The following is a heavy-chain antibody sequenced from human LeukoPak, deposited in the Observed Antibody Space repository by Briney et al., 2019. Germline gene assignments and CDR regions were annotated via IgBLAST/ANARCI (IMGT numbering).Heavy chain of an antibody. CDR2: ISYDGSNK. J-gene: IGHJ6*03. Sequence: GRSLRLSCAVSGFTFSSYAMHWVRQAPGKGLEWVAVISYDGSNKYHADSVKGRFTISRDNSKNTLYLQMNSLRAEDTAVFYCARGVFHPFYYHYYLDVWGKGTTVTVPS. CDR3: ARGVFHPFYYHYYLDV. V-gene: IGHV3-30*04. CDR1: GFTFSSYA.